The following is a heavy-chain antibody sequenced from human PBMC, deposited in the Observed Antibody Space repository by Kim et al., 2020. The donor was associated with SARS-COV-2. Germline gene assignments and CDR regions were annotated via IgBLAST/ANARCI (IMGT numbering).Heavy chain of an antibody. J-gene: IGHJ6*02. V-gene: IGHV3-33*01. D-gene: IGHD6-13*01. CDR3: ARSSKRAGRNPLGGYYYYGMAV. Sequence: GGSLRLSCAASGFTFSSYGMHWVRQAPGKGLEWVAVIWYDGSNKYYADSVKGRFTISRDNSKNTLYLQMNSLRAEDTAVYYCARSSKRAGRNPLGGYYYYGMAVWGQGTTVTVSS. CDR2: IWYDGSNK. CDR1: GFTFSSYG.